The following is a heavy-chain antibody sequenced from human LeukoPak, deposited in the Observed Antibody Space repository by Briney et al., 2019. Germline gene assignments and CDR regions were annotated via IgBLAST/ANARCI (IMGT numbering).Heavy chain of an antibody. D-gene: IGHD3-16*02. J-gene: IGHJ4*02. CDR2: IYHSGST. V-gene: IGHV4-4*02. CDR3: ARSAVYDYVWGSYRYTFDY. CDR1: GFTFSSYAM. Sequence: GSLRLSCAASGFTFSSYAMSWVRQPPGKGLEWIGEIYHSGSTYYNPSLKSRVTISVDRSKNQFSLKLSSVTAADTAVYYCARSAVYDYVWGSYRYTFDYWGQGTLVTVSS.